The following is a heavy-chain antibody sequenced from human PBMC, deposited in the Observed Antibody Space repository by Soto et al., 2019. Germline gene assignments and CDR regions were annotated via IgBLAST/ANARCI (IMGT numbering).Heavy chain of an antibody. J-gene: IGHJ3*02. CDR3: ARAMSHGFDM. Sequence: GGSLRLSCAASGFTFSSLWMSWVRQAPGKGLEWVANMKQDGSDKYYVDSVRGRFTISRDNAKSSLFLQMNSLRVEDTAVYYCARAMSHGFDMRGQGTLVTVSS. V-gene: IGHV3-7*04. CDR2: MKQDGSDK. CDR1: GFTFSSLW.